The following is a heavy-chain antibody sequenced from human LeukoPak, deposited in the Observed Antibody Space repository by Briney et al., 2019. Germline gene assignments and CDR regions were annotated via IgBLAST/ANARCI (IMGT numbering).Heavy chain of an antibody. Sequence: SETLSLTCTVSGGSISSSSYYWGWIRQPPGKGLEWIGSIYYSGSTYYNPSLKSRVTISVDTSKNQFSLKLSSVTAADTAVYYCAREGPTLYDYGYYAFDIWGQGTMVTVSS. V-gene: IGHV4-39*07. CDR1: GGSISSSSYY. CDR3: AREGPTLYDYGYYAFDI. D-gene: IGHD5-18*01. J-gene: IGHJ3*02. CDR2: IYYSGST.